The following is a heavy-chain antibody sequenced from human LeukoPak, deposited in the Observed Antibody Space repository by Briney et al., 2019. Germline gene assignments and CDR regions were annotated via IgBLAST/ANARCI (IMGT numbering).Heavy chain of an antibody. V-gene: IGHV3-23*01. Sequence: GGSLRLSCAASGFTFTAYAMSWVRQAPGKGLEWVSTITSSGGSTFHADSVKGRFTISRDNSENALHLQMNSLRAEDTAVYYCAPLTVAADYFDSWGQGTLVTVSS. CDR1: GFTFTAYA. J-gene: IGHJ4*02. CDR3: APLTVAADYFDS. CDR2: ITSSGGST. D-gene: IGHD6-19*01.